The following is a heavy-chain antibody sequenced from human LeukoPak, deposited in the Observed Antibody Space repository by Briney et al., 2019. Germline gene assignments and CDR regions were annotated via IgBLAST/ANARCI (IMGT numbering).Heavy chain of an antibody. V-gene: IGHV1-18*01. D-gene: IGHD3-22*01. CDR1: GYTFTSYG. CDR2: ISAYNGNT. J-gene: IGHJ1*01. CDR3: ARDKGDYYDSSPGYFQH. Sequence: ASVEVSCKASGYTFTSYGISWVRQAPGQGLEWMGWISAYNGNTNYAQKLQGRVTMTTDTSTSTAYMELRSLRSDDTAVYYCARDKGDYYDSSPGYFQHWGQGTLSPSPQ.